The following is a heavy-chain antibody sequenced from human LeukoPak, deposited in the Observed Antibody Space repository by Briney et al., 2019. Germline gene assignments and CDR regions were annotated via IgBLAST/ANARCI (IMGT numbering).Heavy chain of an antibody. J-gene: IGHJ4*02. Sequence: GASVKVSCKASGYTFTGYYMHWVRQAPGQGLEWMGWINPNSGGTNYAQKFQGRVTMTRDTSISTAYMELSRLRSDDTAVYYCARGNVGYCTNGVCYKGYVDYWGQGALVTVSS. CDR2: INPNSGGT. D-gene: IGHD2-8*01. CDR3: ARGNVGYCTNGVCYKGYVDY. V-gene: IGHV1-2*02. CDR1: GYTFTGYY.